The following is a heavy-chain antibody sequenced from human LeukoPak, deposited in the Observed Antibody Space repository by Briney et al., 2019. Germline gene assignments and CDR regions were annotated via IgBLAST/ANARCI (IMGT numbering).Heavy chain of an antibody. CDR1: GFTFSSYA. Sequence: PGGSLRLSCAASGFTFSSYAMSWVRQAPGKGLEWVSAISGSGGSTYYADSVKGRFTISRDNSKNTLYLQMNSLRAEDTAVYYCAPHGGYYDFWSGYYIVYWGQGTLVTVSS. V-gene: IGHV3-23*01. D-gene: IGHD3-3*01. J-gene: IGHJ4*02. CDR2: ISGSGGST. CDR3: APHGGYYDFWSGYYIVY.